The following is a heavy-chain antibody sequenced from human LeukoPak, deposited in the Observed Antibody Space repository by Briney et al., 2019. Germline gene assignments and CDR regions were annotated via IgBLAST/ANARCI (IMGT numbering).Heavy chain of an antibody. CDR1: GFTFSSYA. CDR3: AKGPSPDYDFWSGYPNPPGY. D-gene: IGHD3-3*01. J-gene: IGHJ4*02. CDR2: ISGSGGST. Sequence: QPGGSLRLSCAASGFTFSSYAMSWVRQAPGKGLEWVSAISGSGGSTYYADSVKGRFTISRDNSKNTLYLQMNSLSAEDTAVYYCAKGPSPDYDFWSGYPNPPGYWGQGTLVTVSS. V-gene: IGHV3-23*01.